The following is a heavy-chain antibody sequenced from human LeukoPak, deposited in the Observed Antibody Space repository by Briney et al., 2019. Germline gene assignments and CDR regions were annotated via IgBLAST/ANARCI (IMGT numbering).Heavy chain of an antibody. V-gene: IGHV3-23*01. Sequence: GGSLRLSCAASGFTFSSYAMSWVRQAPGKGLEWVSAISGSGGSTYYADSVKGRFTISRDNSKNTLYLQMNSLRAEDTAVYYCARHIRGSSSSCFDYWGQGTLVTVSS. CDR2: ISGSGGST. CDR3: ARHIRGSSSSCFDY. D-gene: IGHD6-6*01. J-gene: IGHJ4*02. CDR1: GFTFSSYA.